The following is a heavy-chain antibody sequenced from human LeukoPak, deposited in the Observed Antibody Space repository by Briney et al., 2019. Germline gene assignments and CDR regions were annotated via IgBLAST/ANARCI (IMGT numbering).Heavy chain of an antibody. CDR3: AKDSKWSHFDY. V-gene: IGHV3-66*01. D-gene: IGHD2-15*01. CDR1: GFTVSSNY. CDR2: IYSGGST. Sequence: GGSLRLSCAASGFTVSSNYMSWVRQAPGKGLEWVSVIYSGGSTYYADSVKGRFTISRDNSKNTLYLQMNSLRAEDTAVYYCAKDSKWSHFDYWGQGTLVTVSS. J-gene: IGHJ4*02.